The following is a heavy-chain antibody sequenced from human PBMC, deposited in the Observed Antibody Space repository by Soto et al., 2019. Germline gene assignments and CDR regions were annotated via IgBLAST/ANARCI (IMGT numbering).Heavy chain of an antibody. J-gene: IGHJ4*02. Sequence: EVQLVESGGGLVQPGGSLRLSCAASGFTVSSNYMSWVRQAPGKGLEWVSVIYSGGSTYYADSVKGRFTISRDNSKNTLYLQMNSLRAEDTAVYYCARVGSGSGWYLDYWGQGTLVTVSS. CDR2: IYSGGST. V-gene: IGHV3-66*01. CDR1: GFTVSSNY. CDR3: ARVGSGSGWYLDY. D-gene: IGHD6-19*01.